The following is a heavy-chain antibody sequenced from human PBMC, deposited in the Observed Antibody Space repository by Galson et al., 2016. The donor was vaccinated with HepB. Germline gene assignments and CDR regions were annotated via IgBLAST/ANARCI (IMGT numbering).Heavy chain of an antibody. D-gene: IGHD3-16*01. J-gene: IGHJ3*02. Sequence: SLRLSCAVSGFIVGNNYMSWVRQAPGKGLEWVSIINSGGRTNYADSVKGRFTISRDNSANTLFLQMNRLRAEDTAVYYCARGGSGSYGALDIWGQGIMVIVSS. CDR3: ARGGSGSYGALDI. CDR2: INSGGRT. V-gene: IGHV3-53*01. CDR1: GFIVGNNY.